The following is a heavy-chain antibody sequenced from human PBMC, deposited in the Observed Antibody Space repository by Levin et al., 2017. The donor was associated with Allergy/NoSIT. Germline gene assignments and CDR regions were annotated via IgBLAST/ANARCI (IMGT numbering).Heavy chain of an antibody. CDR3: ARGRLLWFRELFKVGYPDYYYYYMDV. D-gene: IGHD3-10*01. J-gene: IGHJ6*03. Sequence: GASVKVSCKASGGTFSSYAISWVRQAPGQGLEWMGGIIPIFGTANYAQKFQGRVTITADKSTSTAYMELSSLRSEDTAVYYCARGRLLWFRELFKVGYPDYYYYYMDVWGKGTTVTVSS. CDR1: GGTFSSYA. V-gene: IGHV1-69*06. CDR2: IIPIFGTA.